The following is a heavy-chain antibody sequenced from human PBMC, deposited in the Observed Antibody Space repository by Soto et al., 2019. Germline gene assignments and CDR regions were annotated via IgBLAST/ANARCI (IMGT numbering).Heavy chain of an antibody. CDR2: IYYSGST. J-gene: IGHJ6*02. CDR3: ASPYCSSTSCHADYYYGMDV. Sequence: QLQLQESGPGLVKPSETLSLTCTVSGGSISSSSYYWGWIRQPPGKGLEGIGSIYYSGSTYYNPSLKTRVTISVATSKNQFSLKPSSVTAADTAVYYCASPYCSSTSCHADYYYGMDVWGQGTTVTVSS. D-gene: IGHD2-2*01. CDR1: GGSISSSSYY. V-gene: IGHV4-39*01.